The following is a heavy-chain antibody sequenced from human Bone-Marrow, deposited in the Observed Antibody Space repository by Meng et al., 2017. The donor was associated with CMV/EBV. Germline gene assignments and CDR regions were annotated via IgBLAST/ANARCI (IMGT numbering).Heavy chain of an antibody. Sequence: ASVKVSCKASGYTFTSYDINWVRQATGQGLEWMGWMNPNSGNTGYAQKLQGRVTMTTDTSTSTAYMELRSLRSDDTAVYYCARWDIVVVPAAPDGMDVWGQGTTVTVSS. V-gene: IGHV1-8*01. J-gene: IGHJ6*02. CDR2: MNPNSGNT. CDR3: ARWDIVVVPAAPDGMDV. CDR1: GYTFTSYD. D-gene: IGHD2-2*01.